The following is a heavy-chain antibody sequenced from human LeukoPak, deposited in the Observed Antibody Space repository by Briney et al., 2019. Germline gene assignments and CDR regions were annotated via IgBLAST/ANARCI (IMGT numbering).Heavy chain of an antibody. CDR2: ISGSGGST. CDR1: GFTFSSYS. Sequence: PGGSLRLSCAASGFTFSSYSMNWVRQAPGKGLEWVSSISGSGGSTFYSDSVKGRFTISKDTSKNTLYLQLNSLRAEDTAVYYCARGPSSSGWYGGDFWGQGTLVTVSS. CDR3: ARGPSSSGWYGGDF. D-gene: IGHD6-19*01. J-gene: IGHJ4*02. V-gene: IGHV3-23*01.